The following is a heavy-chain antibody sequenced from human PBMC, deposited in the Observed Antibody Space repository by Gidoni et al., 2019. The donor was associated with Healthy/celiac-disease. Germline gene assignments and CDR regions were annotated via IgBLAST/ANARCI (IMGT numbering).Heavy chain of an antibody. V-gene: IGHV3-21*01. CDR1: GFTFSSYS. D-gene: IGHD3-3*01. CDR3: ARSYDFWSGSGYFDL. Sequence: EVQLVESGGGLVKPGGSLRLSCAASGFTFSSYSMNWVRQAPGKGLEWVSSISSSSSYIYYADSVKGRFTISRDNAKNSLYLQMNSLRAEDTAVYYCARSYDFWSGSGYFDLWGRGTLVTVSS. CDR2: ISSSSSYI. J-gene: IGHJ2*01.